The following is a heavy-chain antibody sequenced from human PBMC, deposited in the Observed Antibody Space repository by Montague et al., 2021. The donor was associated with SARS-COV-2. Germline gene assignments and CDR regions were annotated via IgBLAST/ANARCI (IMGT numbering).Heavy chain of an antibody. CDR2: INRSGTEE. CDR1: GFTLRGYW. D-gene: IGHD6-19*01. J-gene: IGHJ4*02. V-gene: IGHV3-7*01. CDR3: ARDRGWQGYDS. Sequence: SLRLSCAASGFTLRGYWMTWVRQAPGKGLEWVACINRSGTEESYVDSVRGRFTISRDNAQNSLYLQINRLRVEDTAVYYCARDRGWQGYDSWGQGTMVIVSS.